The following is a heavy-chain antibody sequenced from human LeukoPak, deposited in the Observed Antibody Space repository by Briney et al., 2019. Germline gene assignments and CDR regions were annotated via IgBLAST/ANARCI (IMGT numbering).Heavy chain of an antibody. D-gene: IGHD3-10*01. Sequence: PSETLSLTCTVSGGSISSYDWSWVRQPAGKGLEWIGRIYTSGSITYNPSLKSRVSMSVDTSKNQFSLKLSPVTAADTAVYYCARDSGTTGEVKFDPWGQGTLVTVSS. J-gene: IGHJ5*02. CDR1: GGSISSYD. CDR3: ARDSGTTGEVKFDP. CDR2: IYTSGSI. V-gene: IGHV4-4*07.